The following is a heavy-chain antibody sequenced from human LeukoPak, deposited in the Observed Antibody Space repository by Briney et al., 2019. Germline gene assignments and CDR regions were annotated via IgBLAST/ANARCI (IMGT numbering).Heavy chain of an antibody. CDR1: GGSFSGYY. CDR3: ASSYYYGSGSYNWFDP. CDR2: INHSGST. D-gene: IGHD3-10*01. J-gene: IGHJ5*02. V-gene: IGHV4-34*01. Sequence: PSETLSLTCAVYGGSFSGYYWSWIRQPPGKGLEWIGEINHSGSTNYNPSLKSRVTISVDTSKNQFSLKLSSVTAADTAVYYCASSYYYGSGSYNWFDPWGQGTLVTVSS.